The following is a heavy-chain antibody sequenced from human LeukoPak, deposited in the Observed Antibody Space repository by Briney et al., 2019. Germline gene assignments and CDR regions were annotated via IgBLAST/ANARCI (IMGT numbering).Heavy chain of an antibody. CDR1: GFTFSSYG. CDR3: AKYGGDRNAFDI. J-gene: IGHJ3*02. Sequence: GRSLRLSCAASGFTFSSYGMHWVCQAPGKGLEWVAVISYDGSNKYYADSVKGRFTISRDNSKNTLYLQMNSLRAEDTAVYYCAKYGGDRNAFDIWGQGTMVTVSS. V-gene: IGHV3-30*18. D-gene: IGHD4-23*01. CDR2: ISYDGSNK.